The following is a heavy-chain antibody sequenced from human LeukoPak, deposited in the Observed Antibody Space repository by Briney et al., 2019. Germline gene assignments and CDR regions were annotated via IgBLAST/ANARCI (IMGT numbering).Heavy chain of an antibody. CDR1: GDTFDDYG. CDR2: VSAGGTNT. D-gene: IGHD2-15*01. Sequence: GGSLRLSCEDSGDTFDDYGMSWVRQAPGKGLEWVSAVSAGGTNTYYADSVEGRFTISRDNSKDTLYLHMDSLRVEDTAQYFCARINCSGGTCYDYFDDWGQGTLVTVSS. CDR3: ARINCSGGTCYDYFDD. J-gene: IGHJ4*02. V-gene: IGHV3-23*01.